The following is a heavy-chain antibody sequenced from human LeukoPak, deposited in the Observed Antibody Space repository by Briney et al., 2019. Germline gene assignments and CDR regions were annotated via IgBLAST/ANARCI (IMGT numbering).Heavy chain of an antibody. D-gene: IGHD3-22*01. Sequence: SETLSLTCTVSGGSISSSSYYWGWIRQPPGKGLEWIGSIYYSGGTYYNPSLKSRVTISVDTSKNQFSLKLSSVTAADTAVYYCARHAFYYDSSGYQNWFDPWGQGTLVTVSS. J-gene: IGHJ5*02. CDR2: IYYSGGT. V-gene: IGHV4-39*01. CDR3: ARHAFYYDSSGYQNWFDP. CDR1: GGSISSSSYY.